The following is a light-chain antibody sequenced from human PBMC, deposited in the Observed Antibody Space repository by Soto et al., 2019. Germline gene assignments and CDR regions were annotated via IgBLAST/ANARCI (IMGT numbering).Light chain of an antibody. Sequence: IVLTQSGGTVSLAPGERATLSCSCRQRAVSSYLAWYQQKPGQAPSFLIYAASSRATGIPARFSGSGSGTDFTLTITRLEPEDFAVYYCQHYANSPCTFGQGTKLDIK. V-gene: IGKV3-20*01. CDR1: QRAVSSY. CDR3: QHYANSPCT. CDR2: AAS. J-gene: IGKJ1*01.